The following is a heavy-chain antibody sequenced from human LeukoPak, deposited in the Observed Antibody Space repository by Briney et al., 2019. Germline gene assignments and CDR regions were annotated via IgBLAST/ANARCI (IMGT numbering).Heavy chain of an antibody. J-gene: IGHJ5*02. Sequence: SETLSLTCTVSGGSISSSSYYWGWIRQPPGKGLEWIGSIYYSGSTYYNPALKSRVTISVDTSKNQFSLKLSFVTAADTAVYYCARHNIAAAGLFDPWGQGTLVTVSS. CDR2: IYYSGST. CDR3: ARHNIAAAGLFDP. V-gene: IGHV4-39*01. D-gene: IGHD6-13*01. CDR1: GGSISSSSYY.